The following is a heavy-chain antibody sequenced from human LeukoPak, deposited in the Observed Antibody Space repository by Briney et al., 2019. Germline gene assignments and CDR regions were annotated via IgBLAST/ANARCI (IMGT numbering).Heavy chain of an antibody. CDR1: GGTISNYY. CDR2: IYYSGST. CDR3: ARNIYSPGYMDV. D-gene: IGHD2-15*01. Sequence: SETLSRTCSVSGGTISNYYWRWIRQPPGKGLEWIGYIYYSGSTNYNPSLKSRVTISVDTSKNQFSLKLSSVTAADTAVYYCARNIYSPGYMDVWGKGTTVTVSS. V-gene: IGHV4-59*01. J-gene: IGHJ6*03.